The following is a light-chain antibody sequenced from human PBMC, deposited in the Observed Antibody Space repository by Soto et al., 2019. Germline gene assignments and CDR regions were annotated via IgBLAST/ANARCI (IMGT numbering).Light chain of an antibody. CDR3: XXXXXXXX. V-gene: IGKV3-11*01. Sequence: EIVLTQSPGTLSLSPGERATISYRASPSVSYYLAWYQQKPGQAPRLLIYDASSRATGVPDRFSGGGSGTDSTLTIRSLEPEDFAXXXXXXXXXXXXXGGGTKFDIK. J-gene: IGKJ4*01. CDR1: PSVSYY. CDR2: DAS.